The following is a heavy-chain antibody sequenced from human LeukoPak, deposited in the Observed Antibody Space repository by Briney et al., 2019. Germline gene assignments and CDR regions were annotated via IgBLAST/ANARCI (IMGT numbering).Heavy chain of an antibody. Sequence: GGSLRLSCAASRFTFSSYAMHWVRQAPGKGLEWVAVISYDGSNKYYADSVKGRFTISRDNSKNTPYLQMNSLRAEDTAVYYCAREGPPSNLIRYLTTVTTGYYYGMDVWGQGTTVTVSS. CDR3: AREGPPSNLIRYLTTVTTGYYYGMDV. D-gene: IGHD4-17*01. V-gene: IGHV3-30-3*01. J-gene: IGHJ6*02. CDR1: RFTFSSYA. CDR2: ISYDGSNK.